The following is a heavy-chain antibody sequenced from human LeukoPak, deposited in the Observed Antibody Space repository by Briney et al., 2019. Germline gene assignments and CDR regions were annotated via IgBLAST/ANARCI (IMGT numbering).Heavy chain of an antibody. CDR1: GFTFSDYY. D-gene: IGHD1-14*01. J-gene: IGHJ4*02. CDR2: ISTSGTTI. CDR3: ARSYGGGIYYFDY. Sequence: SGGSLRLSCSASGFTFSDYYMSWIRQAPGKGLEWVSYISTSGTTIYYADSVKGRFTISRDNAKNSLYLQMNSLRAEDTAVYYCARSYGGGIYYFDYWGQGTLVTVSS. V-gene: IGHV3-11*01.